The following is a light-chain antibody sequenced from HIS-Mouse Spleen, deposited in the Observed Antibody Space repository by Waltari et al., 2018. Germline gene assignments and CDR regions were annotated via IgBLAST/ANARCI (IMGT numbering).Light chain of an antibody. J-gene: IGKJ2*01. Sequence: DIQMTQSPSTLSASVGDRVTIPCRASQSISSWLAWYQQKPGKAPKLLIYKASSLESGVPSRFSGRGSGTEFTLTISSLQPDDFATYYCQQYNSYSPKYTFGQGTKLEIK. CDR2: KAS. V-gene: IGKV1-5*03. CDR3: QQYNSYSPKYT. CDR1: QSISSW.